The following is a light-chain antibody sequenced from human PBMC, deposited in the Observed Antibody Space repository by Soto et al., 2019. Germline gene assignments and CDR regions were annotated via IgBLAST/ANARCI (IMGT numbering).Light chain of an antibody. J-gene: IGKJ1*01. CDR2: AAS. CDR3: QQYGTSPWT. V-gene: IGKV3-20*01. Sequence: EIVMTQSPATLSVSPGDRATLSCRASQSISSNLAWYQQKPGQAPRLLIYAASSGAPGIPDRFSGSGSGTDFTLTIYSLEPEDFAVYYCQQYGTSPWTFGQGTKV. CDR1: QSISSN.